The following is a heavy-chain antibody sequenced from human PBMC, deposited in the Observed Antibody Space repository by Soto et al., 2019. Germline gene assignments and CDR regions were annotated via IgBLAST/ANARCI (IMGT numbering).Heavy chain of an antibody. J-gene: IGHJ4*02. CDR3: TTPRPGSHGYGY. CDR1: GITLSNAW. Sequence: EVQLVESGGGLVKPGGSLGRSCAASGITLSNAWMTWVRQAPGKGLEWVGRIKSKADGSTTEYGSPVKDRFIISRDDSENTLDLQMHSLQTEDTAVYYCTTPRPGSHGYGYWGQRTLVTVSS. D-gene: IGHD3-16*01. CDR2: IKSKADGSTT. V-gene: IGHV3-15*01.